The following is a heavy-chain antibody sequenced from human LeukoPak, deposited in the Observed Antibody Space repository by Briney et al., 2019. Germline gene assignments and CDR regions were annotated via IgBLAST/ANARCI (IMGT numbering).Heavy chain of an antibody. Sequence: ASVKVSCKVSGYTLTELSMFWVRKAPGKGLEWMGSFDPEDGKTVYAQKFQGRVTMTEDTFTDTAYMELSSLRSEDTAVYYCATGYLVTAGLMDVWGQGTTVTVSS. D-gene: IGHD6-13*01. CDR3: ATGYLVTAGLMDV. J-gene: IGHJ6*02. CDR2: FDPEDGKT. CDR1: GYTLTELS. V-gene: IGHV1-24*01.